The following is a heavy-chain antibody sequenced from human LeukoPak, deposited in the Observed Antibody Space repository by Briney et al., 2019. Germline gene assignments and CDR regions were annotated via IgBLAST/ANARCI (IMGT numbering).Heavy chain of an antibody. Sequence: ASVKVSCKASGYTFTSYYMHWVRQAPGQGLEWMGIINPSGGSTSYAQKFQGRVTMTRDTSTSTVYMELSSLRAEDTAVYYCAKGDIRLARSSPVGYFDYWGQGTLVTVSS. J-gene: IGHJ4*02. D-gene: IGHD3-16*01. CDR1: GYTFTSYY. V-gene: IGHV1-46*01. CDR2: INPSGGST. CDR3: AKGDIRLARSSPVGYFDY.